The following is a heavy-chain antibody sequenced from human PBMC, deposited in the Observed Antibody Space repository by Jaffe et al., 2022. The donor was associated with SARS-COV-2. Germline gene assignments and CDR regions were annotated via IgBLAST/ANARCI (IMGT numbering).Heavy chain of an antibody. J-gene: IGHJ4*02. Sequence: QVLLVQSGAEVKKPGASVNVSCKASGYTFTDYYIHWVRQAPGQGLEWMGWINPYTGGTNYERNFQGWVTMTRDTSTSTAYMELSRVKSDDTAVFYCARSPIYPQKFYYDSGSYYHFDHWGQGTLVTVSS. V-gene: IGHV1-2*04. CDR1: GYTFTDYY. CDR2: INPYTGGT. CDR3: ARSPIYPQKFYYDSGSYYHFDH. D-gene: IGHD3-10*01.